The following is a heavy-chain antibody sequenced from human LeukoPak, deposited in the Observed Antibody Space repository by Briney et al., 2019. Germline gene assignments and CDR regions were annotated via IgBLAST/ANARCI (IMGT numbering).Heavy chain of an antibody. CDR2: IRSSGDII. Sequence: GGSLRLSCVASGFTFSKFSMNWVRQAPGKGLEWVSYIRSSGDIIHYADSVKGRFTISRDIAKSSLYLQMNSLRDEDTAVYYCVRDPDALDYWGKGTPVTVSS. D-gene: IGHD2-2*01. CDR3: VRDPDALDY. CDR1: GFTFSKFS. V-gene: IGHV3-48*02. J-gene: IGHJ4*02.